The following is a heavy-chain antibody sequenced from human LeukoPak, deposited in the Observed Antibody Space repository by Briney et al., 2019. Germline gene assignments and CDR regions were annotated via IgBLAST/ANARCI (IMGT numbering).Heavy chain of an antibody. CDR2: INPNSGGT. CDR3: ARETYYYGSGSKPTNYFVY. D-gene: IGHD3-10*01. J-gene: IGHJ4*02. Sequence: ASVTVSCKASGYAFTGYYMHWVRQAPGQGLEWMGWINPNSGGTNYAQKFQGRVTMTRDTSISTAYMELSRLRSDDTAVYYCARETYYYGSGSKPTNYFVYWGQGTLVTVSS. CDR1: GYAFTGYY. V-gene: IGHV1-2*02.